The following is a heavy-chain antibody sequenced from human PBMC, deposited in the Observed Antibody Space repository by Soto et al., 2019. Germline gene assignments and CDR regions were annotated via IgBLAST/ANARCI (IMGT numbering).Heavy chain of an antibody. CDR3: AHRSRDGYVQLAFFDY. Sequence: QITLKESGPTLVKPTQTLTLTCTFSGFSLTSSGVGVGWIRQPPGKALEWLALIYWDDDKIYTPSLKTTLTITKATSKNNVVLAMTNMDPVDTATYYCAHRSRDGYVQLAFFDYWGQGALVTVSS. CDR1: GFSLTSSGVG. CDR2: IYWDDDK. J-gene: IGHJ4*02. V-gene: IGHV2-5*02. D-gene: IGHD5-12*01.